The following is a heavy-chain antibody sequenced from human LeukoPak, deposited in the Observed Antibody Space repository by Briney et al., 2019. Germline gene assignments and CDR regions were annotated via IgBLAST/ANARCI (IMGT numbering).Heavy chain of an antibody. CDR3: AKTGNDFWSGHN. D-gene: IGHD3-3*01. Sequence: GGSLRLSCSASGFAFSSYAIHWVRQPPGKGLEWVAAISYDGATKYYADSVKARFTISRDNSRDTLYLQMNSLRADDTAVYYCAKTGNDFWSGHNWGQGTLVTVSS. V-gene: IGHV3-30-3*02. J-gene: IGHJ4*02. CDR2: ISYDGATK. CDR1: GFAFSSYA.